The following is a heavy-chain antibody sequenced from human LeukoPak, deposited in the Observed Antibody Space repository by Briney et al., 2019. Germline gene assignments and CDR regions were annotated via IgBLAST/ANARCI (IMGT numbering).Heavy chain of an antibody. V-gene: IGHV1-2*02. D-gene: IGHD2-2*01. CDR2: INPNSGGT. Sequence: ASVKVSCKASGYTFTGYYMHWVRQAPGQGLEWMGWINPNSGGTNYAQKFQGRVTMTRDTSISTAYMELSRLRSDDTAVYYCARDWVVPAASYYHYYYMDVWGKGTTVTVSS. J-gene: IGHJ6*03. CDR1: GYTFTGYY. CDR3: ARDWVVPAASYYHYYYMDV.